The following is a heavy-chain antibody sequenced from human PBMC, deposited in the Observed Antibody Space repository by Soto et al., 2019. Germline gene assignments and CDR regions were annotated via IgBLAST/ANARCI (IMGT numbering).Heavy chain of an antibody. J-gene: IGHJ4*02. CDR3: LRDHSGLKDFDY. CDR1: GFALSSFD. Sequence: GGSLRLSCAASGFALSSFDMDWVRQAPGKGLEWVSYINMDGGSTHYAESVKGRFTISRDNGRNSLSLQMDSLRVEDTAVYYFLRDHSGLKDFDYCGQRSLVPVSS. V-gene: IGHV3-48*03. D-gene: IGHD1-1*01. CDR2: INMDGGST.